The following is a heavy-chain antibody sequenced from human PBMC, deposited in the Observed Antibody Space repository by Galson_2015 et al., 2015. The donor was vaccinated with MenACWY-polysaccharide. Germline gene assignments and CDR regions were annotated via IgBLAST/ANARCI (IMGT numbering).Heavy chain of an antibody. D-gene: IGHD2-21*02. CDR1: GFTFSSYW. J-gene: IGHJ3*01. V-gene: IGHV3-74*01. CDR2: INTDGGST. Sequence: SLRLSCAASGFTFSSYWMHWVRQAPGEGLVWVSRINTDGGSTSYADSVKGRFTVSRDNAKNTVYLQMNSLRAEDTAVYYCARDPHCGAGCSIHDAFDVSGQGTKVTVSS. CDR3: ARDPHCGAGCSIHDAFDV.